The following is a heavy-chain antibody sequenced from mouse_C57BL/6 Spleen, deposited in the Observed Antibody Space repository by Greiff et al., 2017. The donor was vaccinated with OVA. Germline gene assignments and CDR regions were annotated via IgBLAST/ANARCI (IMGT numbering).Heavy chain of an antibody. CDR1: GFTFTSYT. CDR2: INPSSGHT. V-gene: IGHV1-4*01. CDR3: AGYDYDDAMDY. J-gene: IGHJ4*01. Sequence: LVESGAELARPGASVKMSCKASGFTFTSYTMHWVKQRPGLGLEWIGYINPSSGHTKYTQKFKDTATFTADKSSSTAYLQLSSLTSEDSAVYYCAGYDYDDAMDYWGQGTSVTVSS. D-gene: IGHD2-4*01.